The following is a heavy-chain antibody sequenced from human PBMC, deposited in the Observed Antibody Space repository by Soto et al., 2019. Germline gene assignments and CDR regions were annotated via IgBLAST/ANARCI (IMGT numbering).Heavy chain of an antibody. V-gene: IGHV3-30-3*01. D-gene: IGHD1-1*01. CDR2: ISYDGSDK. CDR1: GFTFSSYA. Sequence: LRLSCAASGFTFSSYAMHWVRQAPGKGLEWVALISYDGSDKDYADSVKGRFTISRDNSRNTLFLQMNSLRAEDTAVYYCARGGTMATVNYYYYGMDVWGQGTTVNVSS. J-gene: IGHJ6*02. CDR3: ARGGTMATVNYYYYGMDV.